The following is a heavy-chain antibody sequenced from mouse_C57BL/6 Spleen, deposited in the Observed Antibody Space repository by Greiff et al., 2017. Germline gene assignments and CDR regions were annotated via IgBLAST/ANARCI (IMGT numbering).Heavy chain of an antibody. D-gene: IGHD1-1*01. CDR2: IHPTSGST. V-gene: IGHV1-64*01. CDR1: GYTFTSYW. CDR3: ASSDYDGSSWFAY. Sequence: QVQLLQPGAELVKPGASVKLSCKASGYTFTSYWMHWVKQRPGQGLEWIGMIHPTSGSTNYNEKFKSKATLTVDKSSSTAYMQLSSLTSEDSAVYYCASSDYDGSSWFAYWGQGTLVTVSA. J-gene: IGHJ3*01.